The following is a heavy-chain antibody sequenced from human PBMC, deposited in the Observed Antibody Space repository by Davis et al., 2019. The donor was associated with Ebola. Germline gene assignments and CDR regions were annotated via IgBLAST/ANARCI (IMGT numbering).Heavy chain of an antibody. Sequence: PSETLSLTCTVSGGSISSYYWSWIRQPPGKGLEWIGYMYYSGITNYNPSLKSRVTISVDTSKNQFSLKLSSVTAADTAVYYCARAGITGTTPYWYFDLWGRGTLVTVSS. D-gene: IGHD1-7*01. J-gene: IGHJ2*01. CDR3: ARAGITGTTPYWYFDL. CDR2: MYYSGIT. V-gene: IGHV4-59*01. CDR1: GGSISSYY.